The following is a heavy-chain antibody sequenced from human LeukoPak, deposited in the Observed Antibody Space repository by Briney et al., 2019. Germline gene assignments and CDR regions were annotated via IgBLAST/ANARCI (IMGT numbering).Heavy chain of an antibody. J-gene: IGHJ4*02. V-gene: IGHV1-69*06. CDR1: GGTFSNYA. CDR2: ITPIFGTA. Sequence: SVRVSCKASGGTFSNYAINWVRQAPGQGLEWMGGITPIFGTANYVHKYKGRVTITADKSTSTAYMELSRLRSEDTATYYCARASSDDTAMATPFAYWGRGTLVIVSS. CDR3: ARASSDDTAMATPFAY. D-gene: IGHD5-18*01.